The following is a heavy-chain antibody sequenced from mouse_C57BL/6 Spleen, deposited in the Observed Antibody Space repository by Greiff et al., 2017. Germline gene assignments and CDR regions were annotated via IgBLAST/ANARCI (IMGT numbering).Heavy chain of an antibody. D-gene: IGHD1-1*01. V-gene: IGHV1-18*01. CDR2: INPNNGGT. J-gene: IGHJ1*03. Sequence: LKVSGPELVKPGASVKIPCKASGYTFTDYNMDWVKQSHGQSLEWIGDINPNNGGTIYNQKFKGKATLTVDKSSSTAYMELRSLTSEDTAVYYCARKATVVAEWYFDVWGTGATVTVAS. CDR1: GYTFTDYN. CDR3: ARKATVVAEWYFDV.